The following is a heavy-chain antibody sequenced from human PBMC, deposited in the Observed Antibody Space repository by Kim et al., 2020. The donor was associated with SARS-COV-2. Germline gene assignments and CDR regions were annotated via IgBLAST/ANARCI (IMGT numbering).Heavy chain of an antibody. D-gene: IGHD3-3*01. CDR3: AHDFWSGSDAFDI. V-gene: IGHV1-3*01. J-gene: IGHJ3*02. Sequence: SQKFQGRVTIPKDTAASTAYMELSSLRSEDTAVYYCAHDFWSGSDAFDIWGQGTMVTVSS.